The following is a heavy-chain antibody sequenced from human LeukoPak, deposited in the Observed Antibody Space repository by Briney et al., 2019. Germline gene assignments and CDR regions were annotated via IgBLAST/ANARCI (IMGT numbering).Heavy chain of an antibody. CDR3: ARVSSSGWSKPQYYFDY. CDR1: GFTFSSYS. D-gene: IGHD6-19*01. V-gene: IGHV3-21*01. CDR2: ISSSSSYI. J-gene: IGHJ4*02. Sequence: GGSLRLSCAASGFTFSSYSMNWVRQAPGKGLEWVSSISSSSSYIYYADSVKGRFTISRDNAKNSLYLQMNSLRAEDTAVYYCARVSSSGWSKPQYYFDYWGQGTLVTVSS.